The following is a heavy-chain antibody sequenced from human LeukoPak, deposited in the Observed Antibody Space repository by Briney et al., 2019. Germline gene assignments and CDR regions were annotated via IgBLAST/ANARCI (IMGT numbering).Heavy chain of an antibody. V-gene: IGHV3-11*06. D-gene: IGHD3-3*01. Sequence: GGSLRLSCAASGFTLSDYYMSWIRQAPGKGLEWVSCISSSSSYTNYADSVKGRFTISRDNAKNSLYLQMNSLRAEDTAVYYCARGVVYPAWSGPHWSDYWGQGALVTVSS. CDR1: GFTLSDYY. CDR3: ARGVVYPAWSGPHWSDY. J-gene: IGHJ4*02. CDR2: ISSSSSYT.